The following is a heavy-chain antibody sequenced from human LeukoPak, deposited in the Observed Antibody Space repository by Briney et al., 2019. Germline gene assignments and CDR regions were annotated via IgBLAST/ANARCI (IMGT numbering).Heavy chain of an antibody. CDR1: GFTFSSFS. V-gene: IGHV3-21*01. J-gene: IGHJ5*02. Sequence: GGSLRLSCAASGFTFSSFSMNWVLQAPGKGLEWVSSISSSSSYIYYADSVKGRFTISRDNAKNSLYLQMNSLRAEDTAVYYCARDRQQLAPNWFDPWGQGTLVTVSS. D-gene: IGHD6-13*01. CDR3: ARDRQQLAPNWFDP. CDR2: ISSSSSYI.